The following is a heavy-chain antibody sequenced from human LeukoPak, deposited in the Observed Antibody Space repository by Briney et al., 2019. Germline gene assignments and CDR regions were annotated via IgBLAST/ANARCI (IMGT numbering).Heavy chain of an antibody. CDR1: GFTFSSYS. CDR2: ISSSSSTI. Sequence: GGTLRLSCAASGFTFSSYSMNWVRQAPGKGLEWVSYISSSSSTIYYADSVRGRFTISRDNAKNSLYLQMNSLRAEDTAVYYCARDLGYSSGWYLDYWGQGTLVTVSS. D-gene: IGHD6-19*01. J-gene: IGHJ4*02. CDR3: ARDLGYSSGWYLDY. V-gene: IGHV3-48*01.